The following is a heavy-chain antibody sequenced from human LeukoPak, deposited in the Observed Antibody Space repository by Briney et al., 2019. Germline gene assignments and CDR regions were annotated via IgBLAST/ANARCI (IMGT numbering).Heavy chain of an antibody. D-gene: IGHD3-10*01. J-gene: IGHJ4*02. CDR2: IYYSGST. V-gene: IGHV4-39*07. Sequence: SETLSLTCTVSGGSISSSSYYWGWIRQPPGKGLEWIGSIYYSGSTYYNPSPKSRVTISVDTSKNQFSLKLSSVTAADTAVYYCAREFGELVGFDYWGQGTLVTVSS. CDR1: GGSISSSSYY. CDR3: AREFGELVGFDY.